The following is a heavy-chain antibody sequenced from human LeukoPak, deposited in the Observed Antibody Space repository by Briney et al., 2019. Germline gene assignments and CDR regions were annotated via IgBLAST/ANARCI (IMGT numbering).Heavy chain of an antibody. V-gene: IGHV4-39*01. CDR3: ARPRPGIAAAGAFDY. CDR2: IYYSGST. D-gene: IGHD6-13*01. J-gene: IGHJ4*02. CDR1: GGSISSSSYY. Sequence: PSETLSLTCTVSGGSISSSSYYWGWIRQPPGKGLEWIGSIYYSGSTYYNPSLKSRVTISVGTSKNQFSLKLSSVTAADTAVYYCARPRPGIAAAGAFDYWGQGTLVTVSS.